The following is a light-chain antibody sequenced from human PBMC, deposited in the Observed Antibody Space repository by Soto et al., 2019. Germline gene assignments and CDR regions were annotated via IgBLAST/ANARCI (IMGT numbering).Light chain of an antibody. CDR3: QQYGNSPT. J-gene: IGKJ2*01. CDR2: GAS. V-gene: IGKV3-20*01. CDR1: QSVSNSY. Sequence: EIVLTQSPGTLSLSPGERATLSCRASQSVSNSYLAWYQQKPGQAPRLLIYGASSRATGIPDRFSGSGSGTDFTLNISRLETEDFAVYYCQQYGNSPTFGQGTKLEIK.